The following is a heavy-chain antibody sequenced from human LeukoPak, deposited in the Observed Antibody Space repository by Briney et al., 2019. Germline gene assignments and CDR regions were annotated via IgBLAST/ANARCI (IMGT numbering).Heavy chain of an antibody. Sequence: PSETLSLTCTVSGGSISSYYWSWIRQPPGKGLEWIGYIYTSGSTNYNPSLKSRVTISVDTSKNQLSLKLSSVTAADTAVYYCARRVSPNWFDPWGQGTLVTVSS. CDR2: IYTSGST. D-gene: IGHD4-11*01. CDR1: GGSISSYY. J-gene: IGHJ5*02. V-gene: IGHV4-4*09. CDR3: ARRVSPNWFDP.